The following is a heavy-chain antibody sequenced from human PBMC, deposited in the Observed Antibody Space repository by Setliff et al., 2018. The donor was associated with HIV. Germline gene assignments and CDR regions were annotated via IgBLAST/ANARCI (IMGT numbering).Heavy chain of an antibody. J-gene: IGHJ4*02. CDR2: INSATGGT. CDR3: VTSPGSFTSVDETEAGDY. V-gene: IGHV1-2*02. CDR1: GYTFTDNY. D-gene: IGHD6-25*01. Sequence: ASVKVSCKASGYTFTDNYIHWVRQAPGQGLEWMAWINSATGGTNCAQKFRGRVTMTRDTSISTAYMELSRLRSDDTATYFCVTSPGSFTSVDETEAGDYWGQGTLVTVSS.